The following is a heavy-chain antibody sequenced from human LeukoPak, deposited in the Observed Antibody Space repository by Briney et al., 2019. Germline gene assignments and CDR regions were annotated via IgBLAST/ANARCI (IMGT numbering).Heavy chain of an antibody. CDR1: GFTFSNAW. CDR2: IKSKTDGGTT. V-gene: IGHV3-15*01. CDR3: TTGVVRGVMNY. Sequence: GGSLRLSCAASGFTFSNAWMIWVRQAPGKGLEWVGRIKSKTDGGTTDYAAPVKDRFTISRDDSKNTLYLQMNSLKTEDTAVYYCTTGVVRGVMNYWGQGTLVTVSS. D-gene: IGHD3-10*01. J-gene: IGHJ4*02.